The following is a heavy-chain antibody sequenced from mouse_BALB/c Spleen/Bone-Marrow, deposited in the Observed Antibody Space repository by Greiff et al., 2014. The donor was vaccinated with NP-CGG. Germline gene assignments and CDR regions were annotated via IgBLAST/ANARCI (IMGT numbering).Heavy chain of an antibody. V-gene: IGHV14-3*02. D-gene: IGHD2-14*01. CDR2: IDPANGNT. J-gene: IGHJ1*01. CDR1: GFNIKDTY. CDR3: ASYTYAWYFDV. Sequence: VQLQQPGAELVKPGASVKLSCTASGFNIKDTYLPWAKQRPEQGLEWIGRIDPANGNTKYAPKFQGKATITADTSSNTAYLQLRSPESENTAVYNGASYTYAWYFDVWGAGTTVTVSS.